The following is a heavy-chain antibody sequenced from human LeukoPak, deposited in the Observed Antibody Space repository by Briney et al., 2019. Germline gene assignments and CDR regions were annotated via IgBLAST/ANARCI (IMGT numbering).Heavy chain of an antibody. CDR2: IYYSGST. CDR1: GGSIISYC. Sequence: PSETLSLTCTVSGGSIISYCWSWIRQPPGKGLEWIGYIYYSGSTNYDPSLKGRVTISVDTSNNQVSLKLNSVTAADTAVYYCARPSSDWSRFDYWCQGTLVTVSS. J-gene: IGHJ4*02. CDR3: ARPSSDWSRFDY. V-gene: IGHV4-59*08. D-gene: IGHD6-19*01.